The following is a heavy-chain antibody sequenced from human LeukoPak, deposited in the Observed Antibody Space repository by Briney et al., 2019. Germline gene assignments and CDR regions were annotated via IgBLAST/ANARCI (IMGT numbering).Heavy chain of an antibody. Sequence: PGESLRLSCAGSGFTFSRSSMAWVRQAPGKGLEWVATIKEDGSVEYYMDSVKGRFTISRDNAEKSLHLQMNSLRAEDTAAYYCAKLLGDVTTFDYWGQGTLVTVSS. D-gene: IGHD3-16*01. CDR1: GFTFSRSS. CDR3: AKLLGDVTTFDY. CDR2: IKEDGSVE. V-gene: IGHV3-7*01. J-gene: IGHJ4*02.